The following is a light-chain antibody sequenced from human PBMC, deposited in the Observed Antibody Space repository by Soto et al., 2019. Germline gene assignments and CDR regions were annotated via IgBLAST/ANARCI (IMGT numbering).Light chain of an antibody. V-gene: IGKV3-11*01. CDR2: DAS. CDR3: QQRPNWPPLT. CDR1: QSVSSD. Sequence: EIVLTQSPATLSLSPGERATFSCRASQSVSSDLVWYQQKPGQAPRLLIYDASNRATGVPARFSGSGSGTDFTLTISSLEPEDFAVYYCQQRPNWPPLTFGGGTKVEI. J-gene: IGKJ4*01.